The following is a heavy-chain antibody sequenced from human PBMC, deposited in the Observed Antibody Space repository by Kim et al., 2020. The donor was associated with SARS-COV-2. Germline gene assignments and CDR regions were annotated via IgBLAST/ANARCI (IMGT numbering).Heavy chain of an antibody. CDR3: AREHNVGCSGGSCSTRFDP. J-gene: IGHJ5*02. CDR2: IYHSGST. Sequence: SETLSLTCTVSGYSISSGYYWGWIRQPPGKGLEWIGSIYHSGSTYYNPSLKSRVTISVDTSKNQFSLKLSSVTAADTAVYYCAREHNVGCSGGSCSTRFDPWGQGTLVTVSS. D-gene: IGHD2-15*01. V-gene: IGHV4-38-2*02. CDR1: GYSISSGYY.